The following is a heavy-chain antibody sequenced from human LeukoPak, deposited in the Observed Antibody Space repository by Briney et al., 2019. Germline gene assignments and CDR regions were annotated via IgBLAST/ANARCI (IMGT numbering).Heavy chain of an antibody. CDR3: ARSILKDSSGWTGPWGAFDI. V-gene: IGHV1-24*01. CDR2: FDPEDGEA. D-gene: IGHD6-19*01. Sequence: ASVKVSCKVSRYTLTELSMHWVRQAPGKGLEWMGGFDPEDGEAIYAQKFQGRVTMTEDTSTDTAYMELSSLRSEDTAVYYCARSILKDSSGWTGPWGAFDIWGQGTMVTVSS. J-gene: IGHJ3*02. CDR1: RYTLTELS.